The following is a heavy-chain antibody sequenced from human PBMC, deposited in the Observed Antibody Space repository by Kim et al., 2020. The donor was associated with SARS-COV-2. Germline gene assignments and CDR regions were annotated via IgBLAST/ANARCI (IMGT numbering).Heavy chain of an antibody. J-gene: IGHJ4*02. V-gene: IGHV3-48*03. CDR2: ISSSGSTI. CDR3: ARDWLGYCSSTSCYGVY. D-gene: IGHD2-2*01. Sequence: GGSLRLSCAASGFTFSSYEMNWVRQAPGKGLEWVSYISSSGSTIYYADSVKGRFTISRDNAKNSLYLQMNSLRAEDTAVYYCARDWLGYCSSTSCYGVYWGQGTLVTVSS. CDR1: GFTFSSYE.